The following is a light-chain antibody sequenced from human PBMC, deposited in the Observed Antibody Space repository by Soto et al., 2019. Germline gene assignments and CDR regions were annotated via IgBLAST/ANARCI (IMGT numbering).Light chain of an antibody. Sequence: QSVLTQPPSVSGAPGQRVTISCTGSSSNIGAGYDVHWYQQLPGTAPKLLIYGNSNRPSGVPDRFSGSKSGTSASLAITGLQAEDETHYYCQSYDSSLNVVFGGGTKLTAL. J-gene: IGLJ2*01. CDR1: SSNIGAGYD. CDR2: GNS. CDR3: QSYDSSLNVV. V-gene: IGLV1-40*01.